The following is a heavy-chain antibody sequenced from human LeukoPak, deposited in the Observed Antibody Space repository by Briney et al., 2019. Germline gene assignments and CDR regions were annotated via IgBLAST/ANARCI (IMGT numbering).Heavy chain of an antibody. D-gene: IGHD4-11*01. CDR1: GGTFSSYA. CDR2: IIPIFGTA. V-gene: IGHV1-69*05. Sequence: SVKVSCKASGGTFSSYAISWVRQAPGQGLEWMGGIIPIFGTANYAQKFQGRVTITTDESTSTAYMELSSLRSEDTAVYYCARGTVTTRTSLDYWGQGTLVTVSS. J-gene: IGHJ4*02. CDR3: ARGTVTTRTSLDY.